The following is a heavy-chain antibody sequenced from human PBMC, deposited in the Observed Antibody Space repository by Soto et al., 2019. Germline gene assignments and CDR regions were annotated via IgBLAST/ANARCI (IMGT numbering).Heavy chain of an antibody. CDR2: IKHDGSET. CDR1: GFTFNTFW. V-gene: IGHV3-7*03. D-gene: IGHD2-15*01. Sequence: GGSLRLSCAASGFTFNTFWMSWVRQSPGKGLEWVANIKHDGSETYYVDSVKGRFTISRDNAKNSLFLQMNTLRTEDTAVYYCARDFATHCSGSTCYPYAYWGQGALVTSP. CDR3: ARDFATHCSGSTCYPYAY. J-gene: IGHJ4*02.